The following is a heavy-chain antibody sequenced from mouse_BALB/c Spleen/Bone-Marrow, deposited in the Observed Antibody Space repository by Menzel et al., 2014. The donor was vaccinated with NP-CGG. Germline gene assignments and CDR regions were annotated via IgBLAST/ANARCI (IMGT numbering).Heavy chain of an antibody. Sequence: VKLMESGPELVRPGVSVKISCKGSGYTFTDHAMHWVKQSHAKSLEWIGVISTYSGNTNYNQKFKGKATMTVDKSSSTAYMELARSTSEDSAIYYCARSGYGYDWFAYWGQGTLVTVSA. CDR3: ARSGYGYDWFAY. V-gene: IGHV1-67*01. J-gene: IGHJ3*01. CDR1: GYTFTDHA. D-gene: IGHD2-2*01. CDR2: ISTYSGNT.